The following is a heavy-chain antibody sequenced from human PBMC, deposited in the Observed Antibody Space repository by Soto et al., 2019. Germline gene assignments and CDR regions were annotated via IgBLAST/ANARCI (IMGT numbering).Heavy chain of an antibody. CDR1: GLTVRGNY. CDR2: IYSGGST. V-gene: IGHV3-53*01. J-gene: IGHJ4*02. Sequence: VRSQRLSCAASGLTVRGNYMSWVRQEKGKGLEWVSVIYSGGSTYYADSVKGRFTIPRDNSKNTLYLQMSSLRPEDTAVYYCARVYNSAYYYTGVNYWGQGTLVTAPQ. CDR3: ARVYNSAYYYTGVNY. D-gene: IGHD3-22*01.